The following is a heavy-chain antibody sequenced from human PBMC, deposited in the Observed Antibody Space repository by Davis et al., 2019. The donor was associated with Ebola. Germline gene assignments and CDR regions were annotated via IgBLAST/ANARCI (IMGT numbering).Heavy chain of an antibody. D-gene: IGHD4-17*01. Sequence: GGPLRLSCVGPKFTFRAFSMNWVRKAPGKGLEWVALISDEGTNTFYPNPVKGRFTISRDNSKNTLYLQMNSLRPEDTPTYYCMRDADFGEYGRFDPWGQGSLVIVSS. V-gene: IGHV3-30*16. CDR3: MRDADFGEYGRFDP. J-gene: IGHJ5*02. CDR2: ISDEGTNT. CDR1: KFTFRAFS.